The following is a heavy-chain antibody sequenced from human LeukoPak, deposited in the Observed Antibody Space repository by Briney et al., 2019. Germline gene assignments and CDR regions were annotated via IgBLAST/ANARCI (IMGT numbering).Heavy chain of an antibody. CDR2: ISSSSSYI. Sequence: PGGSLRLSCAASGFTFSSYWMSWVRQAPGKGLEWVSSISSSSSYIYYADSVKGRFTISRDNAKNSLYLQMNSLRAEDTAVYYCARGDPVTIFGVGHYYMDVWGKGTTVTVSS. CDR3: ARGDPVTIFGVGHYYMDV. V-gene: IGHV3-21*01. CDR1: GFTFSSYW. D-gene: IGHD3-3*01. J-gene: IGHJ6*03.